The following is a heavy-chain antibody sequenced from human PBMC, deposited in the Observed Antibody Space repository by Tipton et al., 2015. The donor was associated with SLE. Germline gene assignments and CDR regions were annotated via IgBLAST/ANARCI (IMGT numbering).Heavy chain of an antibody. CDR3: TRDLLPGGADV. CDR2: IKRDGSEK. D-gene: IGHD1-14*01. Sequence: GSLRLSCAASGFTFSSYYMGWVRQAPGKGLEWVANIKRDGSEKYYLDSVKGRFTISRDRAKNSLYLEMNSLRLDDTALYFCTRDLLPGGADVWGQGTTVSVSS. CDR1: GFTFSSYY. V-gene: IGHV3-7*03. J-gene: IGHJ6*02.